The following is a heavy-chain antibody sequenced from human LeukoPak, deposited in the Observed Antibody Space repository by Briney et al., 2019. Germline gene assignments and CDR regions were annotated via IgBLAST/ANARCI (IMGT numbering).Heavy chain of an antibody. Sequence: GGSLRLSCAASGFTFSSYSMNWVRPAPGKGLEWVSSISSGSSYIHYADSVKGRFTISRDNAKNSLYLQMNSLSAEDTAVYYCACTSGYDFSSYYYYYMDVWGKGTTVTVSS. D-gene: IGHD5-12*01. J-gene: IGHJ6*03. CDR3: ACTSGYDFSSYYYYYMDV. V-gene: IGHV3-21*01. CDR1: GFTFSSYS. CDR2: ISSGSSYI.